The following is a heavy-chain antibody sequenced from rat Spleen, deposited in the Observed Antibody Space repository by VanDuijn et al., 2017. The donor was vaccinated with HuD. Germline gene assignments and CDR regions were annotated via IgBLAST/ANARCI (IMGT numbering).Heavy chain of an antibody. D-gene: IGHD1-2*01. CDR2: ISYGDSSGHSST. CDR3: TTRPYYSSLNWYPY. V-gene: IGHV5-29*01. Sequence: EVQLVESGGGLVQPGRSLKLSCAASGFTFSDYGMAWVRQAPTKGLEWVATISYGDSSGHSSTYYRDSVKGRFTIYRDNAKSTLYLQMDSLRSEDTATYYCTTRPYYSSLNWYPYWGQGTLVTVSS. CDR1: GFTFSDYG. J-gene: IGHJ3*01.